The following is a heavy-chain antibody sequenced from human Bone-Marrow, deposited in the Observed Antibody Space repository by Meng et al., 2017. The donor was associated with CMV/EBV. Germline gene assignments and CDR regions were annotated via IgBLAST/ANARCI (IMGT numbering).Heavy chain of an antibody. CDR2: IIPIFGTA. CDR3: ARLGFGYCGGDCWN. V-gene: IGHV1-69*05. CDR1: GGTFSSYA. J-gene: IGHJ4*02. D-gene: IGHD2-21*01. Sequence: SVKVSCKASGGTFSSYAISWVRQAPGQGLEWMGGIIPIFGTANYAQKFQGRVTITTDESTSTAYMELSSLRSEDTAVYYCARLGFGYCGGDCWNWGQGTLVTVSS.